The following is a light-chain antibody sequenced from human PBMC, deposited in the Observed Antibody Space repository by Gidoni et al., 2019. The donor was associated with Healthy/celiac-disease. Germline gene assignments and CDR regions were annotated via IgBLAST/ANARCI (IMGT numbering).Light chain of an antibody. CDR1: QGVSSN. Sequence: EIVITQSPATLSVSPGERATLSCRASQGVSSNLAWYQQKPGQAPRLLIYGASSRATGIPARFSGSGSGTEFTLTISSLQSEDFAVYYCQQYNNWPPVFGQGTKVEIK. V-gene: IGKV3-15*01. J-gene: IGKJ1*01. CDR2: GAS. CDR3: QQYNNWPPV.